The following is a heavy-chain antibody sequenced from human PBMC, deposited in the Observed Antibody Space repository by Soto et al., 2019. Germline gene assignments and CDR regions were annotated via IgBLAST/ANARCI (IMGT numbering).Heavy chain of an antibody. CDR3: ARTLEEGCLELAD. CDR2: INPSGGST. Sequence: ASVKVSCTASGYTFTSYCMHWVLQAPGQGLEWMGIINPSGGSTSYAQKFQGRVTMTRDTSTSTVYMELSSLRSEDTAVYDCARTLEEGCLELADWAQGTLVIVTA. J-gene: IGHJ4*02. CDR1: GYTFTSYC. V-gene: IGHV1-46*01.